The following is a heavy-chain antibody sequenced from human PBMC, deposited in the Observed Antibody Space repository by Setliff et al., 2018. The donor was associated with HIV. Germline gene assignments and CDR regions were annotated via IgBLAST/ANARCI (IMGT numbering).Heavy chain of an antibody. V-gene: IGHV3-23*01. D-gene: IGHD3-3*01. CDR1: GFTFSSAW. Sequence: GGSLRLSCAASGFTFSSAWMIWVRQAPGKGLEWVSGISSSDISTYYVNSVKGRFTISRDNSKNTLFLQMNSLRGDDTAVYYCARDPLLFLEWLSPGYPFDYWGQGTLVTVSS. J-gene: IGHJ4*02. CDR2: ISSSDIST. CDR3: ARDPLLFLEWLSPGYPFDY.